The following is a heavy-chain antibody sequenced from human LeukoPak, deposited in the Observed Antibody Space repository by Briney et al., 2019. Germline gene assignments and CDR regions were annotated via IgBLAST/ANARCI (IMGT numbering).Heavy chain of an antibody. CDR1: GYTFTGYY. D-gene: IGHD3-10*01. CDR2: INPNSGGT. CDR3: AREITMVRGVTRRENNWFDP. Sequence: GASVKVSCKASGYTFTGYYMHWVRQAPGQGLEWMGWINPNSGGTNYAQKFQGRVTMTRDTSISTAYMELSRLRSDDTAVYYCAREITMVRGVTRRENNWFDPWGQGTLVTVSS. V-gene: IGHV1-2*02. J-gene: IGHJ5*02.